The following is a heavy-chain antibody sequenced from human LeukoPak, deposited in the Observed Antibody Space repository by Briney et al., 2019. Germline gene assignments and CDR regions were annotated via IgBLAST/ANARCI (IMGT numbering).Heavy chain of an antibody. CDR1: GFTFSDYY. Sequence: GGSLRLSCAASGFTFSDYYMSWIRQAPGKGLEWVSYISSSGSTIYYADSVKGRFTISRDNAKNSLYLQMNSLRAEDTAVYYCARDEQQLENYYYHYYMDVWGKGTTVTVSS. V-gene: IGHV3-11*01. CDR2: ISSSGSTI. D-gene: IGHD6-13*01. CDR3: ARDEQQLENYYYHYYMDV. J-gene: IGHJ6*03.